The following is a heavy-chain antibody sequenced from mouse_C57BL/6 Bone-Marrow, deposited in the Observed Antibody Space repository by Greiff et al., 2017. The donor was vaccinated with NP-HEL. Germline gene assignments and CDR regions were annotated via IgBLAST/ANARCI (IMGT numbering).Heavy chain of an antibody. CDR3: VRHSYYYGSSPLFDY. V-gene: IGHV10-1*01. Sequence: DVQLVESGGGLVQPKGSLKLSCAASGFSFNTYAMNWVRQAPGTGLEWVARIRSKSNNYATYYADSVKDRFTISRDDSESMLYLQMNNLKTEDTAMYYCVRHSYYYGSSPLFDYWGQGTTLTVSS. CDR2: IRSKSNNYAT. J-gene: IGHJ2*01. D-gene: IGHD1-1*01. CDR1: GFSFNTYA.